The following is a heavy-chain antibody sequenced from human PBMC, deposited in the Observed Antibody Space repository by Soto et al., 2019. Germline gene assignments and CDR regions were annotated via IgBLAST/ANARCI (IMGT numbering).Heavy chain of an antibody. J-gene: IGHJ4*01. V-gene: IGHV2-5*02. CDR1: GFSLTSGVG. Sequence: QITLKESGPTLVRPPQTLTLTCTFSGFSLTSGVGVGWIRQPPGKALEWLALIYWDDDKRYSPSLKNRLTITKYTSNIQVVLTMNKVGLVDTATYFCAHIDPEIVTVGGHGGFDYWGHGTLVTVSS. CDR2: IYWDDDK. CDR3: AHIDPEIVTVGGHGGFDY. D-gene: IGHD5-12*01.